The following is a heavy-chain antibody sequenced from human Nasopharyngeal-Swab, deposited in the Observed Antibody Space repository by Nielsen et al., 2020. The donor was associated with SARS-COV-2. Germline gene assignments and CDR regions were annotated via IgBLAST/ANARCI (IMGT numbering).Heavy chain of an antibody. D-gene: IGHD3-3*01. CDR1: GSTFNNYN. Sequence: GGSLRLSCAASGSTFNNYNFNWVRQAPGKGLEWVSSISSSSSYIYYAGSVKGRFTISRDNAKNSLYLQMNSLRAEDTAVYYCARDGLDYDFWSAYFMDVWGQGTTVTVSS. CDR2: ISSSSSYI. CDR3: ARDGLDYDFWSAYFMDV. J-gene: IGHJ6*02. V-gene: IGHV3-21*01.